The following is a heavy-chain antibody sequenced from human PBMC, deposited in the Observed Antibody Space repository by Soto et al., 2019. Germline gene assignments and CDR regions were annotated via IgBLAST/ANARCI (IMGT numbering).Heavy chain of an antibody. J-gene: IGHJ3*01. V-gene: IGHV3-21*06. Sequence: GGSLRLSCEGSGFNFRNFNMIWVRQAPGKGLEWVSSVSGSSSYIYYADSVKGRFTVSRDNANNLVFLQMNGLRPEDTAMYYCARDLRGHYGPWGQGTMVTVS. D-gene: IGHD4-17*01. CDR3: ARDLRGHYGP. CDR2: VSGSSSYI. CDR1: GFNFRNFN.